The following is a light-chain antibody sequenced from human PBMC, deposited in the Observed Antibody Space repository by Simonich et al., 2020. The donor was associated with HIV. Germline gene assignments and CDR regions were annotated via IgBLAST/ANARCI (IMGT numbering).Light chain of an antibody. J-gene: IGLJ3*02. CDR2: EGN. Sequence: QSALTQPASVSGSPGQSLTISCAGTSSDVGSYNLVSWYQKHPGKAPKLVIYEGNKRPSGVSNRFSGSKSGNTASLTISGLQAEDEADYYCCSYAGSSTLVFGGGTKLTVL. CDR1: SSDVGSYNL. CDR3: CSYAGSSTLV. V-gene: IGLV2-23*01.